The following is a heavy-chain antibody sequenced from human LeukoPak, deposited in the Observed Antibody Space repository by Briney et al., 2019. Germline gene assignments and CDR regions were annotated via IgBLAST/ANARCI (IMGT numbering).Heavy chain of an antibody. J-gene: IGHJ4*02. Sequence: GGSLRLSCAASGFTFSSYAISWVRQAPRKGLEWVSAISGSGGSTYYADSVKGRFTISRDNSKNTLYLQMNSLRAEDTAVYYCAKELERGMATTDIWDYFDYWGQGTLVTVSS. CDR1: GFTFSSYA. CDR3: AKELERGMATTDIWDYFDY. D-gene: IGHD5-24*01. CDR2: ISGSGGST. V-gene: IGHV3-23*01.